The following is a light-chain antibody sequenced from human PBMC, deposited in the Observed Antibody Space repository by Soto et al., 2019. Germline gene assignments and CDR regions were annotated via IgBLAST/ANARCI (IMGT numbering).Light chain of an antibody. V-gene: IGKV3-15*01. Sequence: EILMTQSPATLSLSPGERATLSCRASQSVNSKLAWYQQRRGQAPRLLIYGASSRAAGIPARFSGSGSGTEFTLTISSLQSEDFAVYYCQQYDSWPPLTFGGGTKVEIK. CDR2: GAS. J-gene: IGKJ4*01. CDR3: QQYDSWPPLT. CDR1: QSVNSK.